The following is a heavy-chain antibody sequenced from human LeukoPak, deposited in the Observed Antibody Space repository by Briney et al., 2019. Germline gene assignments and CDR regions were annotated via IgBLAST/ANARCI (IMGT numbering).Heavy chain of an antibody. D-gene: IGHD6-13*01. Sequence: KTGGSLRLSCAASGFSISTYTMNWVRQAPGKGLEWVSCVSSSSNYIYYADSVKGRFTISRDNAKNSLYLQMSSLRAEDTASYYCVRGTAGTTTFDHWGQGTLVTVSS. V-gene: IGHV3-21*01. CDR3: VRGTAGTTTFDH. CDR2: VSSSSNYI. J-gene: IGHJ4*02. CDR1: GFSISTYT.